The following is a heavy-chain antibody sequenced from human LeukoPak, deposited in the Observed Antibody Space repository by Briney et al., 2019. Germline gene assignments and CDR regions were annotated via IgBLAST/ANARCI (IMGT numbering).Heavy chain of an antibody. Sequence: SETLSLTCTVSGGSISSYYWSWIRQPPGKGLEWIGYIYYSGSTNYNTSRKSRVTISVDTSKKQFSLKLSSVTAADTAVYYCARNGGASYYDFWSGFNWFDPWGQGTLVTVSS. CDR3: ARNGGASYYDFWSGFNWFDP. D-gene: IGHD3-3*01. CDR1: GGSISSYY. V-gene: IGHV4-59*01. CDR2: IYYSGST. J-gene: IGHJ5*02.